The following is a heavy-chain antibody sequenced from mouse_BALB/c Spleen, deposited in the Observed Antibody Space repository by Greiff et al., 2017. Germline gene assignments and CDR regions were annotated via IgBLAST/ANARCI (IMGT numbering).Heavy chain of an antibody. V-gene: IGHV1S22*01. D-gene: IGHD2-3*01. CDR1: GYTFTSYW. CDR2: IYPGSGST. J-gene: IGHJ1*01. Sequence: LQQPGSELVRPGASVKLSCKASGYTFTSYWMHWVKQRPGQGLEWIGNIYPGSGSTNYDEKFKSKATLTVDTSSSTAYMQLSSLTSEDSAVYYCTHDGGYFDVWGAGTTVTVSS. CDR3: THDGGYFDV.